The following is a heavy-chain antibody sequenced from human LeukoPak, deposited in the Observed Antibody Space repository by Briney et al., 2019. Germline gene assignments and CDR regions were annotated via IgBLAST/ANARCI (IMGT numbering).Heavy chain of an antibody. J-gene: IGHJ4*02. D-gene: IGHD6-19*01. CDR2: ISGSGGST. Sequence: GGSLRLSCAASGFTFSNYAMSWVRQAPGKGLEWVSAISGSGGSTYYADSMKGRFTISRDNSKNTLYLQMNSLRAEDTAVYFCAKGSKSSGWNYWGQGTLVTVSS. V-gene: IGHV3-23*01. CDR3: AKGSKSSGWNY. CDR1: GFTFSNYA.